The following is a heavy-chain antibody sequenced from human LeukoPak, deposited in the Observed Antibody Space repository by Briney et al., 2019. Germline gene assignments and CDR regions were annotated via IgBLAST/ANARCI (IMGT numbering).Heavy chain of an antibody. J-gene: IGHJ6*03. V-gene: IGHV1-69*05. D-gene: IGHD2-2*01. CDR2: IIPIFGTA. CDR1: GGTFSSYA. Sequence: GSSVKVSCKASGGTFSSYAISWVRQAPGQGLEWMGGIIPIFGTANYAQKFQGRVTITTDESTSTAYMELSSLRSEDTAVYYCASAQDIVVQPAYYYYYMDVWGKGTTVTVSS. CDR3: ASAQDIVVQPAYYYYYMDV.